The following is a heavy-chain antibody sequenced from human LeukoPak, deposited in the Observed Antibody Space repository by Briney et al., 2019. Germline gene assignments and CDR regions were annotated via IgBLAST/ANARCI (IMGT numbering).Heavy chain of an antibody. D-gene: IGHD4/OR15-4a*01. J-gene: IGHJ3*01. Sequence: GESLKISCKASGYSFADYWIAWVRQKPAKGLEWMGIISPGDSDTRYSPSFQGHVTMSADKSISTAYLQWSSLRASDTAVYYCARPRGANDAFDFWGQGTMVTVSS. CDR3: ARPRGANDAFDF. V-gene: IGHV5-51*01. CDR1: GYSFADYW. CDR2: ISPGDSDT.